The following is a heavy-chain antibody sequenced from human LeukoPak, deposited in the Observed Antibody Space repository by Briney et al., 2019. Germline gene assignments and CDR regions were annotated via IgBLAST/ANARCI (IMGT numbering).Heavy chain of an antibody. J-gene: IGHJ4*02. V-gene: IGHV3-23*01. CDR3: AKDPRYVGATPWYFDY. CDR1: GFTFSSYW. D-gene: IGHD1-26*01. Sequence: GGSLRLSCAASGFTFSSYWMSWVRQAPGKGLEWVSAISGSGGSTYYADSVKGRFTISRDNSKNTLYLQMNSLRAEDTAVYYCAKDPRYVGATPWYFDYWGQGTLVTVSS. CDR2: ISGSGGST.